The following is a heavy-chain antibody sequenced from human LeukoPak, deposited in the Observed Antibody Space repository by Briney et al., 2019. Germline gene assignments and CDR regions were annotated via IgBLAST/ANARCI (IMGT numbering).Heavy chain of an antibody. D-gene: IGHD6-13*01. Sequence: GGSLRLSCAASGFSFSSYTMSWVRQGPGTGLEWVSAISGSSGGNTYYADSVKGRFTISRDNSKNTLYLQANSLRAEDTAVYYCAKGLGTSSWYYFDYWGQGTLVTVSS. CDR1: GFSFSSYT. CDR3: AKGLGTSSWYYFDY. CDR2: ISGSSGGNT. V-gene: IGHV3-23*01. J-gene: IGHJ4*02.